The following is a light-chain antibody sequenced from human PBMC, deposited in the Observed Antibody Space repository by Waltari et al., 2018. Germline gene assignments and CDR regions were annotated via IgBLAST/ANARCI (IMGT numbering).Light chain of an antibody. Sequence: EMVMTQSPATLSVSPGERATLSCRASQSVGSNVAWAQQKPGQAPRPLIYGASTRATVFPARFSGSGSGTEFTLTISSLQSEDFAVYYCQHYNIWPPGYTFGQGTKLEIK. CDR1: QSVGSN. V-gene: IGKV3-15*01. J-gene: IGKJ2*01. CDR3: QHYNIWPPGYT. CDR2: GAS.